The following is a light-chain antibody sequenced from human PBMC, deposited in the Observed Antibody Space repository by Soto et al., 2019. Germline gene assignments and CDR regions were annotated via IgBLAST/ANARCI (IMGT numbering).Light chain of an antibody. Sequence: EIVLTQSPGTLSLSPGERATLSCRASQIVSTTYLAWYQQKPGQAPRLLIYRSSSRAPGIADRFSGSGSGTDFTLSNSRLETEDFAVYYCQQYGASPMYTFGQETKLEI. V-gene: IGKV3-20*01. CDR1: QIVSTTY. J-gene: IGKJ2*01. CDR2: RSS. CDR3: QQYGASPMYT.